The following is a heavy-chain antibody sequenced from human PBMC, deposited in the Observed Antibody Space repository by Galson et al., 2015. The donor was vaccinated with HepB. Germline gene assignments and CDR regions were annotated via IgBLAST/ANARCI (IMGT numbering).Heavy chain of an antibody. V-gene: IGHV3-15*07. CDR3: TTDSVVVISCCFDY. CDR1: GFTFSNAW. J-gene: IGHJ4*02. CDR2: IKSKTDGGTT. D-gene: IGHD2-21*01. Sequence: SLRLSCAASGFTFSNAWMNWVRQAPGKGLEWVGRIKSKTDGGTTDYAAPVKGRFTISRDDSKNTLYLQMNSLKTEDTAVYYCTTDSVVVISCCFDYWGQGTLVTVSS.